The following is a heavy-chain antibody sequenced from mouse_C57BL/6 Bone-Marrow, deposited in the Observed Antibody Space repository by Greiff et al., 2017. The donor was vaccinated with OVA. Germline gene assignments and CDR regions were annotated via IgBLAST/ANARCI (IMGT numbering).Heavy chain of an antibody. D-gene: IGHD2-2*01. V-gene: IGHV1-64*01. CDR2: IHPNSGSP. CDR1: GYTFTSYW. CDR3: ARVGLFYYGYDFYAMDY. Sequence: QVQLQQPGAELVKPGASVKLSCKASGYTFTSYWMHWVKQRPGPGLAWIGMIHPNSGSPNYNEKFKSKATLTVDKSSSTAYMQLSSLTSEDSAVYYCARVGLFYYGYDFYAMDYWGQGTSVTVSS. J-gene: IGHJ4*01.